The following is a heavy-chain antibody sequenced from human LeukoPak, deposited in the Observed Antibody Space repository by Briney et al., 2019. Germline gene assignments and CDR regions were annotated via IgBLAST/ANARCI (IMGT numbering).Heavy chain of an antibody. CDR3: AREAGATDY. CDR1: GYTFTSYK. J-gene: IGHJ4*02. D-gene: IGHD1-26*01. Sequence: ASVKVSCKASGYTFTSYKIQRVRQAPGQGLEWMGVINPGDGWTMYAQNFQGRVTMTRDTSTHTVYMELISLQSEDTAVYYCAREAGATDYWGQGTLVTVSS. CDR2: INPGDGWT. V-gene: IGHV1-46*01.